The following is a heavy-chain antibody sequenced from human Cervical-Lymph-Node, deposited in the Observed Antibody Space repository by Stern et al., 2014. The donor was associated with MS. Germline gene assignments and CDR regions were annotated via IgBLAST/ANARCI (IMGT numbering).Heavy chain of an antibody. J-gene: IGHJ5*02. D-gene: IGHD5-18*01. CDR2: IYYRGST. V-gene: IGHV4-59*01. CDR1: GGSISSYY. CDR3: ARGQTPIQLGSFNWFDP. Sequence: QVQLQESGPGLVKPSETLSLTCTVSGGSISSYYWSWIRQPPGKGLAWIGYIYYRGSTNYNPSLKSRVTISVDTSKNQFSLKLSSVTAADTAVYYCARGQTPIQLGSFNWFDPWGQGTLVTVSS.